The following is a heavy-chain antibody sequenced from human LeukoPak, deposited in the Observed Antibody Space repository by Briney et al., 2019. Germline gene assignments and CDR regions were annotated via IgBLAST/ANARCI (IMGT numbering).Heavy chain of an antibody. CDR2: INPSGGRT. CDR3: SRALGGSYFDY. J-gene: IGHJ4*02. CDR1: GYTFSTYS. D-gene: IGHD1-26*01. V-gene: IGHV1-46*01. Sequence: GASVKVSSKASGYTFSTYSMHWVRQAAGQGVEWMGVINPSGGRTTSAPKFQGRVTMTSDTSTSTVYIRLSRLRSEDTAVYCGSRALGGSYFDYWGQGTLVTVSS.